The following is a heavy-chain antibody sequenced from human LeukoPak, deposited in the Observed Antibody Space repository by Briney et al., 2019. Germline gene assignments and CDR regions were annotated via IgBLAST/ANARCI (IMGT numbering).Heavy chain of an antibody. Sequence: GGSLRLSCAASGFTFDRFTIHWVRQTPGKGLEWVSLINRRGHTFYADSVKGRFTISRDNAKNSLYLQMNSLRAEDTAVYYCARGHNWNDGYNWFDPWGQGTLVTVSS. D-gene: IGHD1-1*01. J-gene: IGHJ5*02. CDR2: INRRGHT. CDR1: GFTFDRFT. CDR3: ARGHNWNDGYNWFDP. V-gene: IGHV3-43*01.